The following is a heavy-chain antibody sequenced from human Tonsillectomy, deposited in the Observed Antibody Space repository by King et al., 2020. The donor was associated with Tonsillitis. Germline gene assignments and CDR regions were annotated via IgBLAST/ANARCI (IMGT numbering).Heavy chain of an antibody. Sequence: VQLVESGGGLVQPGGSLRLSCAASGFTFSDHYMDWVRQAPGKGLEWVGRTRNKANSYTPEYAASVKGRFTISRDASKHSLYLQMNSLKTEDTAVYYCARGRLRCSGGSGDSSYMDGWGKGTTVTVS. V-gene: IGHV3-72*01. D-gene: IGHD2-15*01. CDR2: TRNKANSYTP. CDR3: ARGRLRCSGGSGDSSYMDG. CDR1: GFTFSDHY. J-gene: IGHJ6*03.